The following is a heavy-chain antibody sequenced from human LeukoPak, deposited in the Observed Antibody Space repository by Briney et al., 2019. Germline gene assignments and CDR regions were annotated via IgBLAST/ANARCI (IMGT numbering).Heavy chain of an antibody. CDR2: IRETSNTI. CDR1: GYSFTSYD. CDR3: ARACGGASCYDTPDFDC. V-gene: IGHV3-48*01. J-gene: IGHJ4*02. D-gene: IGHD2-2*01. Sequence: GGSLRLSCVASGYSFTSYDMNWVRQSPGKGLEWVSHIRETSNTIRYADSVKGRFTISRDNARRSLYLQMNSLRAEDTGVYYCARACGGASCYDTPDFDCWGQGTLVTVAS.